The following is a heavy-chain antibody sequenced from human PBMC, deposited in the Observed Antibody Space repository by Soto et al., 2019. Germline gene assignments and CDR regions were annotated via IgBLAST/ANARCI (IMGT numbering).Heavy chain of an antibody. CDR1: GFTFSNYA. D-gene: IGHD3-22*01. CDR2: ISGSGSSS. V-gene: IGHV3-23*01. J-gene: IGHJ4*02. Sequence: GGSLRLSCPASGFTFSNYAISWVRQAPGKGLEWVSGISGSGSSSYYADSVKGRFTISRDNSKNTLYLQMNSLRAEDTAVYYCAKNPGYYYDSTGYHFDYWGQGTLVTVSS. CDR3: AKNPGYYYDSTGYHFDY.